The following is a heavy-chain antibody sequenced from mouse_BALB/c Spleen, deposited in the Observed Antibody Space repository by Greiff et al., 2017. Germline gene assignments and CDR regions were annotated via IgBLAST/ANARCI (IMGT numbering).Heavy chain of an antibody. J-gene: IGHJ4*01. CDR1: GYSITSGYY. V-gene: IGHV3-6*02. CDR3: ARERGYYGYPYYAMDY. Sequence: EVQLVESGPGLVKPSQSLSLTCSVTGYSITSGYYWNWIRQFPGNKLEWMGYISYDGSNNYNPSLKNRISITRDTSKNQFFLKLNSVTTEDTATYYCARERGYYGYPYYAMDYWGQGTSVTVSS. D-gene: IGHD2-2*01. CDR2: ISYDGSN.